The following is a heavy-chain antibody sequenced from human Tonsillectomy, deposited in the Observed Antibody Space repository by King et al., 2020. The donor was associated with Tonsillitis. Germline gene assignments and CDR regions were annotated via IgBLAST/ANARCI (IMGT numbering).Heavy chain of an antibody. CDR2: INWNGGST. J-gene: IGHJ4*02. D-gene: IGHD5-18*01. CDR1: GFTFDDYG. V-gene: IGHV3-20*04. CDR3: ARRFVDTAMVTSYYFDY. Sequence: VQLVESGGGVVRPGGSLRLSCAASGFTFDDYGMSWVRQAPGKGLEWVSGINWNGGSTGYAESVKGRFTISRDNAKNSLYLQMNSLRAEDTALYYCARRFVDTAMVTSYYFDYWGQGTLVTVSS.